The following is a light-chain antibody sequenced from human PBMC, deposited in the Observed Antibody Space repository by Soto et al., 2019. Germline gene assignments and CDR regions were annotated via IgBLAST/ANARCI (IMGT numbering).Light chain of an antibody. J-gene: IGLJ3*02. V-gene: IGLV2-23*01. Sequence: QSVLTQPPSASAAPGQRVTISCSGTISNIGDNHVSWYQQVPGKAPKLMIYEGSKRPSGVSNRFSGSKSGNTASLTISGLQAEDEADYYCCSYAGSSTPVFGGGTQLTVL. CDR2: EGS. CDR1: ISNIGDNH. CDR3: CSYAGSSTPV.